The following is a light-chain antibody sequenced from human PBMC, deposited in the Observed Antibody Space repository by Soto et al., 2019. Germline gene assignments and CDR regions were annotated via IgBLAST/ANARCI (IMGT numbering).Light chain of an antibody. CDR3: QKYNSAPRIT. V-gene: IGKV1-27*01. J-gene: IGKJ3*01. CDR2: AAS. Sequence: DIQMTQSPSSLSASVGDRVTITCRASQGISNYLAWYQQKPGKVPKLLIYAASTLQSGVPSRFSGSGSGTDFTLTISSLQPEDVATYYCQKYNSAPRITFGPGNNVDIK. CDR1: QGISNY.